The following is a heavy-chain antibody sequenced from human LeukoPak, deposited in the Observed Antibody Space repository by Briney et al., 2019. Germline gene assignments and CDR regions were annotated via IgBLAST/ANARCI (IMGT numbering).Heavy chain of an antibody. J-gene: IGHJ4*02. V-gene: IGHV4-31*03. CDR2: IYYSGST. Sequence: PSQTLSLTCTVSGGSISSGGYYWSWIRQHPGKGLEWIGYIYYSGSTYYNPSLKSRVTISVDTSKNQFSLKLSSVTAADTAVYYCARSGLYSSSSVDYWGQGTLVTVSS. CDR1: GGSISSGGYY. D-gene: IGHD6-6*01. CDR3: ARSGLYSSSSVDY.